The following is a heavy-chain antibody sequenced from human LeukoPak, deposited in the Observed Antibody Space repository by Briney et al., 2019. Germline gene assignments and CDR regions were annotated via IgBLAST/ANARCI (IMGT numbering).Heavy chain of an antibody. D-gene: IGHD3-22*01. J-gene: IGHJ1*01. V-gene: IGHV3-30*18. CDR1: GFTFSSYS. Sequence: GGSLRLSCAASGFTFSSYSMNWVRQAPGKGLEWVADLSYDGSNKDYADSVKGRFTISRDNSKNTLYLQMNSLRAEDTAVYYCAKDPYYYDRSGYYYPFQHWGQGTLVTVSS. CDR2: LSYDGSNK. CDR3: AKDPYYYDRSGYYYPFQH.